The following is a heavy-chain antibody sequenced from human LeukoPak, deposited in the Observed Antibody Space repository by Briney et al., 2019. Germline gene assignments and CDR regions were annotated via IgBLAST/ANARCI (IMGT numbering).Heavy chain of an antibody. Sequence: SQTLSLTCTVSGGSISSHYWSWIRHPPGKGLEWIGYIYYSGSTNYNPSLKSRVTISVDTSKNQFSLKLSSVTAADTAVYYCARELVVGIGAFDIWGQGTMVTVSS. CDR3: ARELVVGIGAFDI. CDR1: GGSISSHY. D-gene: IGHD2-21*01. J-gene: IGHJ3*02. CDR2: IYYSGST. V-gene: IGHV4-59*11.